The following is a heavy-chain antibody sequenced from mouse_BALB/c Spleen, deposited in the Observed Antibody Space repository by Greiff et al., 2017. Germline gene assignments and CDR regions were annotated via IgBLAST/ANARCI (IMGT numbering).Heavy chain of an antibody. CDR3: AKNMGGYYWYFDV. J-gene: IGHJ1*01. V-gene: IGHV2-5-1*01. CDR1: GFSLTSYG. D-gene: IGHD1-1*02. CDR2: IWRGGST. Sequence: QVQLQQSGPSLVQPSQSLSITCTVSGFSLTSYGVHWVRQSPGKGLEWLGVIWRGGSTDYNAAFMSRLSITKDNSKSQVFFKMNSLQADDTAIYYCAKNMGGYYWYFDVWGAGTTVTVSS.